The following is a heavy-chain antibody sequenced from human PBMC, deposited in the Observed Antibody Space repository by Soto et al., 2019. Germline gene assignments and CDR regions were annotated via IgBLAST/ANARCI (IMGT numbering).Heavy chain of an antibody. CDR3: ARWLLSRWPEPHNSFDP. V-gene: IGHV1-18*04. CDR1: GYTLTSYG. D-gene: IGHD2-21*01. J-gene: IGHJ5*02. CDR2: ISAYNGNT. Sequence: ASVKVSCKASGYTLTSYGISWVRQAPGQGLEWMGWISAYNGNTNYAQKLQGRVTMTTDTSTSTAYMELRSLRSDDTAVYYCARWLLSRWPEPHNSFDPWGQGILVTVST.